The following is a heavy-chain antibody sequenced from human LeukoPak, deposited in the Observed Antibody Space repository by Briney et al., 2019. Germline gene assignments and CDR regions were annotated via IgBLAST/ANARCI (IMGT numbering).Heavy chain of an antibody. D-gene: IGHD1-26*01. V-gene: IGHV3-66*01. J-gene: IGHJ4*02. CDR2: IYSGGTT. Sequence: GGSLRLSCAASGFTVSSNYMSWVRQAPGKGLEWVSVIYSGGTTHYADSVKGRFTISRDNSKNTLYLQMNSLRVEDTAVYYCARDLGGKYTVDYWGQGTLVTVSS. CDR3: ARDLGGKYTVDY. CDR1: GFTVSSNY.